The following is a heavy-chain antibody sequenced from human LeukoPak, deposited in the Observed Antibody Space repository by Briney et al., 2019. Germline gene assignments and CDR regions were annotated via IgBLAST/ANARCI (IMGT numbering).Heavy chain of an antibody. CDR1: GFTFSKYW. CDR2: INTDGTVT. Sequence: PGGSLRLSCAASGFTFSKYWMLWVRHAPGEGLESVSRINTDGTVTTYADSMKGRFTVSRDNADNTMFLQMNSVRDEDTAVYYCATKQWLAPPPDSWGQGTPVTVSS. CDR3: ATKQWLAPPPDS. D-gene: IGHD6-19*01. J-gene: IGHJ4*02. V-gene: IGHV3-74*01.